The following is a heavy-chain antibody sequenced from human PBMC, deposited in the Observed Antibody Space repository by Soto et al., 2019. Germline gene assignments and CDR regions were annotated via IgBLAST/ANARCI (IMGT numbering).Heavy chain of an antibody. V-gene: IGHV4-4*02. J-gene: IGHJ6*02. CDR1: GGSISSSYW. CDR3: ARVSGSYYYGMDV. CDR2: IYHSGST. Sequence: PSETLSLTCAVSGGSISSSYWWSWVRQPPAKGLEWIGEIYHSGSTNYNTSLKSRVTISVDKSKNQFSLKVTSVTAADTAVYYCARVSGSYYYGMDVWGQGTTVTVSS.